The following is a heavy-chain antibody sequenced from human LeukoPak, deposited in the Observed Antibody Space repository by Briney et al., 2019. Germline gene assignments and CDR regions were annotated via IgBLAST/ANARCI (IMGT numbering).Heavy chain of an antibody. CDR1: GGSISSYY. D-gene: IGHD4-17*01. V-gene: IGHV4-59*08. CDR2: IYYSGST. Sequence: PSETLSLTCTVTGGSISSYYWSWIRQPPGKGLEWIGYIYYSGSTNYNPSLKSRVTISVDTSKNQFSLKLSSVTAADTAVYYCARSVTTVLAFDYWGQGTLVTVSS. J-gene: IGHJ4*02. CDR3: ARSVTTVLAFDY.